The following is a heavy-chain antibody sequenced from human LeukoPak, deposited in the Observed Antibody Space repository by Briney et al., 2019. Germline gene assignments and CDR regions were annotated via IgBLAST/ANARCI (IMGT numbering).Heavy chain of an antibody. V-gene: IGHV4-4*09. CDR2: VFSSGKGEGT. CDR1: GASVATYY. CDR3: ARYAVVTVVRRWFDD. Sequence: PSETLSLTCTVPGASVATYYWCSSRPHPGEGLECIALVFSSGKGEGTMYNRSPKGRVTVSVAMSQNLFSLRLSFVTTAPRAVDYCARYAVVTVVRRWFDDWGQGTLVTVSS. D-gene: IGHD2-21*02. J-gene: IGHJ4*02.